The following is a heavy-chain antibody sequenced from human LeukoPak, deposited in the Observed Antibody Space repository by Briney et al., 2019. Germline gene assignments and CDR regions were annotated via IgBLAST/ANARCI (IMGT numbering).Heavy chain of an antibody. CDR3: ARISYYYDSSGSYFDY. J-gene: IGHJ4*02. CDR2: ISYDGSNK. CDR1: GFTFSSYG. D-gene: IGHD3-22*01. Sequence: GTSLRLSCAVSGFTFSSYGMHWVRQAPGKGLEWVAVISYDGSNKYYADSVKGRFTISRDNSKNTLYLQMNSLGAEGTAVYYCARISYYYDSSGSYFDYWGQGTLVTVSS. V-gene: IGHV3-30*05.